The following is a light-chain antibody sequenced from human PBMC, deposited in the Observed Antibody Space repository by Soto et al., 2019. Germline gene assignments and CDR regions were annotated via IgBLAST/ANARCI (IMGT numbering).Light chain of an antibody. CDR1: QSISAK. CDR3: QQYDNWPQT. V-gene: IGKV3-15*01. J-gene: IGKJ1*01. Sequence: EVLMTQSPGTLSVSPGEGATLSCRASQSISAKLAWYQQKPGQAPRLLMYAASTRATDIPVRFSGSGSGTEFTLTISGLLSEDSAVYYCQQYDNWPQTFGQGTKVEIK. CDR2: AAS.